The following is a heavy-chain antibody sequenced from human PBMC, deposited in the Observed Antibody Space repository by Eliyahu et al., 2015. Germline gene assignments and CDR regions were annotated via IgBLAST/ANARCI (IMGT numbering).Heavy chain of an antibody. D-gene: IGHD4-17*01. Sequence: QVQLVESGGGLVKPGGSLRLSCAAXXFTFSDYYMGWFRQAPGKGLEWVSYISSSGATIYYPDSVKGRFTISRDSATNSLYLQMNSLRAEDTAVYYCARDYGDSIFDYWGQGTLVTVSS. J-gene: IGHJ4*02. V-gene: IGHV3-11*01. CDR3: ARDYGDSIFDY. CDR1: XFTFSDYY. CDR2: ISSSGATI.